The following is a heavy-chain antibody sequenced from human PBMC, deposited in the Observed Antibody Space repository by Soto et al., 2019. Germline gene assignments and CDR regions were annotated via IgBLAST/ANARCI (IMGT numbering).Heavy chain of an antibody. J-gene: IGHJ5*02. CDR1: GDTFTNFG. Sequence: HLVQSGPEVKNPGASITVSCKTSGDTFTNFGLSWVRQAPRQGLEWMGWIATYNSNRNYAHKVQGWLTLTTDTSTSTAYMELKNLGYDDTAVYYCARVVLGVVNWFDPWGQGTLVTVSS. CDR3: ARVVLGVVNWFDP. CDR2: IATYNSNR. D-gene: IGHD3-10*01. V-gene: IGHV1-18*01.